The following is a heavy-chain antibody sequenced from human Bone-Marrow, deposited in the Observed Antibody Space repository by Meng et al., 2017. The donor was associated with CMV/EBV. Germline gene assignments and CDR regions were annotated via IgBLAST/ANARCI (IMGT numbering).Heavy chain of an antibody. CDR3: ARGPSGSFGGVDY. J-gene: IGHJ4*02. D-gene: IGHD1-26*01. Sequence: GESLKISCAASGFTVSGYYMSWVRQAPGKGLEFVAVISSGGFTYYADSVKGRFTISRDNSKNTLYLQMNSLRAEETALYYCARGPSGSFGGVDYWGPGTRVTGSS. CDR1: GFTVSGYY. CDR2: ISSGGFT. V-gene: IGHV3-53*01.